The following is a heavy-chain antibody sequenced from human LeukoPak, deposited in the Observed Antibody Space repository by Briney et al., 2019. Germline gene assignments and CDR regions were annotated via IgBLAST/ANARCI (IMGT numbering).Heavy chain of an antibody. CDR2: IYYSGST. CDR1: GGSISSYY. Sequence: SETLSLTCTVSGGSISSYYWSWIRQPPGKGLEWIGYIYYSGSTNYNPSLKSRVTISVDTSKNQFSLKLSSVTAADTAVYYCARGTTVLAYYFDYWGQGTLVTVSS. V-gene: IGHV4-59*01. J-gene: IGHJ4*02. CDR3: ARGTTVLAYYFDY. D-gene: IGHD4-17*01.